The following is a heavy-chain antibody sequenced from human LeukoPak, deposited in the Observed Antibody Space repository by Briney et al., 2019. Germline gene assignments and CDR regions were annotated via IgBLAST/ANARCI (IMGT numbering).Heavy chain of an antibody. Sequence: ASVKVSCKASGYTFTSYYMHWVRQAPGQGLEWMGIINPSGGSTNFAQKFQGRVTMTTDTSTITVYMELSSLRSEDTAVYYCARVYDSSGYYDYWGQGTLVTVSS. V-gene: IGHV1-46*01. J-gene: IGHJ4*02. CDR1: GYTFTSYY. CDR3: ARVYDSSGYYDY. D-gene: IGHD3-22*01. CDR2: INPSGGST.